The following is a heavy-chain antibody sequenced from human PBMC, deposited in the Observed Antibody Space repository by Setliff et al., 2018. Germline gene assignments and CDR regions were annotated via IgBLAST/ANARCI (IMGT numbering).Heavy chain of an antibody. CDR2: ISNDAYTI. Sequence: GGSLRLSCAASGFSFSDYYMLWIRQAPGKGLEWVSYISNDAYTIHYADSMKGRLTISRDNSKNSVFLQMNSLRVEDTAVYYCARVHYETSTYSPTLFDHWGQGALVTVS. CDR1: GFSFSDYY. D-gene: IGHD3-22*01. V-gene: IGHV3-11*01. J-gene: IGHJ4*02. CDR3: ARVHYETSTYSPTLFDH.